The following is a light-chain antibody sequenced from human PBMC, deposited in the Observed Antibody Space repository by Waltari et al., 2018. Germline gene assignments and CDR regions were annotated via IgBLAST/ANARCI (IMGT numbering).Light chain of an antibody. CDR3: QQSYSTPYT. J-gene: IGKJ2*01. CDR2: DAS. CDR1: QTISSY. Sequence: DIQMTQSPFSLSASVGDRVTIACRASQTISSYLNWYQQKPGKAPKVLIYDASSLQSGVPSRFSGSGSETDFTLTISSLQPEDFATYYCQQSYSTPYTFGQGTKVEIK. V-gene: IGKV1-39*01.